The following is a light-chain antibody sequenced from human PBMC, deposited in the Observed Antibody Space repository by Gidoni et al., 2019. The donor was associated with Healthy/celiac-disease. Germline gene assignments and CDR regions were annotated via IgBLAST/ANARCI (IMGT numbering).Light chain of an antibody. Sequence: DIQMTQSPSSLSASVGDRVTSTCRASQSSSSYLNWYQQKPGKAPKLLIYAAYSLQSGVPSRFSGSGSGTDFTLTISSLQPADFATYYCQQSYSPPPITFGQGTRLEIK. V-gene: IGKV1-39*01. CDR1: QSSSSY. J-gene: IGKJ5*01. CDR2: AAY. CDR3: QQSYSPPPIT.